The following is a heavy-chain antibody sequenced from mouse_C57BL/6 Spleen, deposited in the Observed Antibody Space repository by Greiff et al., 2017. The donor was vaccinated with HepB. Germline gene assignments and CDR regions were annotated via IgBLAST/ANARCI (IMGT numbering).Heavy chain of an antibody. CDR1: GFTFSDFY. CDR2: SRNKANDYTT. Sequence: EVQLVESGGGLVQSGRSLRLSCATSGFTFSDFYMEWVRQAPGKGLEWIAASRNKANDYTTEYSASVKGRFIVSRDTSQSILYLQMNALRAEDTAIYYCARGTAQALYFDYWGQGTTLTVSS. D-gene: IGHD3-2*02. J-gene: IGHJ2*01. V-gene: IGHV7-1*01. CDR3: ARGTAQALYFDY.